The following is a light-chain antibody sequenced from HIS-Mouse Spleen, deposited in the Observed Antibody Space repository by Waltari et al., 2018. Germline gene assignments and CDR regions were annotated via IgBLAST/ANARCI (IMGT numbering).Light chain of an antibody. CDR3: QSADSSGTYV. Sequence: SYELTQPPSVSVSPGQPARITCSGDALPKQYASWYQQKPGQAPGLVIYKDSDRPSGIPERFSGSSSGTTVTLTISGVQAEDEADYYCQSADSSGTYVFGTGTKVTVL. J-gene: IGLJ1*01. V-gene: IGLV3-25*03. CDR2: KDS. CDR1: ALPKQY.